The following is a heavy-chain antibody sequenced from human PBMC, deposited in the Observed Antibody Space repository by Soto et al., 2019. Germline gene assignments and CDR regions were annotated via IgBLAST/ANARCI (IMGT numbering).Heavy chain of an antibody. CDR2: IYTSGST. D-gene: IGHD2-2*01. J-gene: IGHJ6*02. CDR3: AREDLGYQLLSNNPGRYYYGMDV. V-gene: IGHV4-4*07. CDR1: GGSISSYY. Sequence: PSETLSLTCTVSGGSISSYYWSWIRQPAGKGLEWIGRIYTSGSTNYNPSLKSRVTMSVDTSKNQFSLKLSSVTAADTAVYYCAREDLGYQLLSNNPGRYYYGMDVWGQGTTVTVSS.